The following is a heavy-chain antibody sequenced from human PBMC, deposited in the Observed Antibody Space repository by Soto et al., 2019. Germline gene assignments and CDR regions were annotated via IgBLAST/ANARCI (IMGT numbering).Heavy chain of an antibody. CDR2: INVYNGDR. V-gene: IGHV1-18*01. CDR1: GYIFTKYG. CDR3: ARLQLGGDRMLNWFDP. Sequence: QVQVVQSGPELKKPGASVKVSCKAQGYIFTKYGIGWVRQAPGHGLEWMGLINVYNGDRKVAQKFQDRVSMTTDTATDTAYMELKSLRSGDTAVYYCARLQLGGDRMLNWFDPWGQGTRVTVSS. J-gene: IGHJ5*02. D-gene: IGHD2-21*02.